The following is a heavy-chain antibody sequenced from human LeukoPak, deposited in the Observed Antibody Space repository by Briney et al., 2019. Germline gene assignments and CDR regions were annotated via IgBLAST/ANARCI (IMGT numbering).Heavy chain of an antibody. CDR3: ATSHSSGYYYYMDV. V-gene: IGHV4-59*01. J-gene: IGHJ6*03. CDR2: IYYNGST. Sequence: SETLSLTCTVSGGSISSYYWSWLRQPPGKGLEWIGYIYYNGSTNYNPSLKSRVTISVDTSKNQFSLKLSSVTAADTAVYYCATSHSSGYYYYMDVWGKGTTVTFSS. CDR1: GGSISSYY. D-gene: IGHD6-19*01.